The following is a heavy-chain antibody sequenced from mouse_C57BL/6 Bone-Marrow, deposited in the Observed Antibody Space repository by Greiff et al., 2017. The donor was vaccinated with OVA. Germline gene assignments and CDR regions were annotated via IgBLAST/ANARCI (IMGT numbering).Heavy chain of an antibody. V-gene: IGHV5-9*01. CDR1: GFTFSSYT. Sequence: EVHLVESGGGLVKPGGSLKLSCAASGFTFSSYTMSWVRQTPEKRLEWVATISGGGGNTYYPDSVKGRFTISRDNAKNTLYLQMSSLRSEDTALYYCARHEVPHRDFDVWGTGTTVTVSS. J-gene: IGHJ1*03. CDR3: ARHEVPHRDFDV. CDR2: ISGGGGNT. D-gene: IGHD2-14*01.